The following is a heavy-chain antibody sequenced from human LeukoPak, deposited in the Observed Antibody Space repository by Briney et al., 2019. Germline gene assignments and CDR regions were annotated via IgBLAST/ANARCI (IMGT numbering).Heavy chain of an antibody. J-gene: IGHJ6*02. V-gene: IGHV3-13*01. CDR2: IDTAGDT. Sequence: PGGSLRLSCAASGFTFSSYDMHWLRQATGKGLEWVSPIDTAGDTYYPGSVKGRFTISRENAKNTLYLQMNSLTAGDTAVYYCARERTHYGMDVWGQGTTVTVSS. CDR1: GFTFSSYD. D-gene: IGHD2-2*01. CDR3: ARERTHYGMDV.